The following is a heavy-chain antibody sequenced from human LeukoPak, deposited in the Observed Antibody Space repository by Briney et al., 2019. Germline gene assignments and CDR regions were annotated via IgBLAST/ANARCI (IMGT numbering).Heavy chain of an antibody. Sequence: SETLSLTCAVSGGSISSNSYYWGWIRQPPGTGLEWIGSIYHSGGTYYNPSLKSRVTISVDKSKNQFSLKLSSVTAADTAVYYCARDKGGGNYYFDYWGQGTLVTVSS. CDR3: ARDKGGGNYYFDY. J-gene: IGHJ4*02. CDR2: IYHSGGT. CDR1: GGSISSNSYY. V-gene: IGHV4-39*07. D-gene: IGHD4-23*01.